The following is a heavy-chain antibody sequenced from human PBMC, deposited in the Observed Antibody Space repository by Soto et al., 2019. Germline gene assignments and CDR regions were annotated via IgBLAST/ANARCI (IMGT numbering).Heavy chain of an antibody. V-gene: IGHV4-30-2*01. CDR3: ARVPGP. CDR2: IYHSGST. CDR1: GGSISSGGYS. J-gene: IGHJ5*02. Sequence: SETLSLTGAVSGGSISSGGYSWSWIRQPPGQGLEWIGYIYHSGSTYYNPSLKSRVTISVDRSKNQFSLKLSSVTAADTAVYYCARVPGPWGQGTLVTVSS.